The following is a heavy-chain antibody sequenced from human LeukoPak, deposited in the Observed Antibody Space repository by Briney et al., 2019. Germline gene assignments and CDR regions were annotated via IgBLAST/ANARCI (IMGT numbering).Heavy chain of an antibody. D-gene: IGHD2/OR15-2a*01. Sequence: ASVKVSCKASGYTFTSYGISWVRQAPGQGLEWMGWISAYNGNTNYAQKLQGRVTMTTDTSTSTAYMELRSLRSDDTAVYYYARDLQGVPLLYYFDYWGQGTLVTVSS. CDR1: GYTFTSYG. CDR3: ARDLQGVPLLYYFDY. V-gene: IGHV1-18*01. CDR2: ISAYNGNT. J-gene: IGHJ4*02.